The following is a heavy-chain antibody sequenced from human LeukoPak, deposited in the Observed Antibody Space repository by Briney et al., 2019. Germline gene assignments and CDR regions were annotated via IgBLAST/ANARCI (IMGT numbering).Heavy chain of an antibody. CDR2: ISYDGSNK. D-gene: IGHD6-13*01. CDR1: GFTFSSYA. Sequence: GGSLRLSCAASGFTFSSYAMHWVRQGPGKGLEWVAVISYDGSNKYYADSVKGRFTISRDNSKNTLYLQMNSLRAEDTAVYYCARDSGIAAAGPLYYFDYWGQGTLVTVSS. V-gene: IGHV3-30-3*01. CDR3: ARDSGIAAAGPLYYFDY. J-gene: IGHJ4*02.